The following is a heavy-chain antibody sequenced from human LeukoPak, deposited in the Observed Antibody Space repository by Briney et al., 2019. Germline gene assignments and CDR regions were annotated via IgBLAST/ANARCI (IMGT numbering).Heavy chain of an antibody. CDR2: IYHSGST. CDR3: ARSSNWVMNWFDP. V-gene: IGHV4-38-2*02. D-gene: IGHD7-27*01. Sequence: SETLSLACTVSGYSISSGYYWGWIRQPPGKGLEWIGSIYHSGSTYYNPSLKSRVTISVDTSKNQFSLKLSSVTAADTAVYYCARSSNWVMNWFDPWGQGTLVTVSS. J-gene: IGHJ5*02. CDR1: GYSISSGYY.